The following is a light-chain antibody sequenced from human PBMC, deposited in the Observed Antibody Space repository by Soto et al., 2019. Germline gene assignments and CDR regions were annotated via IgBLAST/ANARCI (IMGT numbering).Light chain of an antibody. J-gene: IGKJ5*01. CDR2: AAS. CDR3: QQANSFFT. V-gene: IGKV1-12*01. CDR1: QGIRND. Sequence: DIQMTQSPSSLSASVGDRVTITCRASQGIRNDLAWYQQKPGKAPKLLIYAASSLQSGVPSRFSGSGSGTDFTLAISSLQPEDFATYYCQQANSFFTFGQGTRLEIK.